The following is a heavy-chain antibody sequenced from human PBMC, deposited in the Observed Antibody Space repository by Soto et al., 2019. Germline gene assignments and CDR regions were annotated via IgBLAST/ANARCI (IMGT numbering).Heavy chain of an antibody. J-gene: IGHJ4*02. CDR3: ASRSYSSGWQADY. V-gene: IGHV4-39*01. CDR2: IYYSGST. Sequence: SETLSLTCTVSGGSIISSSYYWVWIRQPPGKGLEWIGSIYYSGSTYYNPSLKSRVTMSVDTSKNQFSLKLSAVTAADMAVYYCASRSYSSGWQADYWGQGTLVTVS. D-gene: IGHD6-19*01. CDR1: GGSIISSSYY.